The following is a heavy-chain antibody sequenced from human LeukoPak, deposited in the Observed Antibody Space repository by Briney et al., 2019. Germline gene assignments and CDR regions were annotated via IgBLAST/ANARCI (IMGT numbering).Heavy chain of an antibody. Sequence: ASVKVSCKASGYTFTSYYMHWVRQAPGQGLEWMGIINPSGGSTSYAQKFQGRVTMTRDTSTSTVYMELSSLRSEDTAVYYCARGGLTYYYDSSGYMPSDYWGQGTLVTVSS. D-gene: IGHD3-22*01. V-gene: IGHV1-46*01. CDR1: GYTFTSYY. CDR2: INPSGGST. CDR3: ARGGLTYYYDSSGYMPSDY. J-gene: IGHJ4*02.